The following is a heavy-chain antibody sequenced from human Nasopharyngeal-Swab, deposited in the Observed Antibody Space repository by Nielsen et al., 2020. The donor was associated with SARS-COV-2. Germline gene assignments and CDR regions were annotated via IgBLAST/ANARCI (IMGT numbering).Heavy chain of an antibody. CDR3: AKDPSSTSNNYFDY. J-gene: IGHJ4*02. D-gene: IGHD2-2*01. CDR2: ISYDGSNK. V-gene: IGHV3-30*04. CDR1: GFTFSSYA. Sequence: GESLKISCAASGFTFSSYAMHWVRQAPGKGLEWVAVISYDGSNKYYADSVKGRFTISRDNSKNTLYLQMNSLRAEDTAVYYCAKDPSSTSNNYFDYWGQGTLVTVSS.